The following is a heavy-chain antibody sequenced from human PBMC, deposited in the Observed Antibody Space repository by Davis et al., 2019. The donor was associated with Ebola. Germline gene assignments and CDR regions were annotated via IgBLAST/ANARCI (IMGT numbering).Heavy chain of an antibody. J-gene: IGHJ6*02. CDR2: INAGNGHT. CDR1: GFTFTNYA. V-gene: IGHV1-3*01. Sequence: ASVKVSCKASGFTFTNYAIHWVRQAPGQSLEWMGWINAGNGHTKYSQKLQGRVTITTDTSASTAYMELSSLRSEDTAVFYCARIILGRDFYGMDVWGQGTTVTVSS. CDR3: ARIILGRDFYGMDV.